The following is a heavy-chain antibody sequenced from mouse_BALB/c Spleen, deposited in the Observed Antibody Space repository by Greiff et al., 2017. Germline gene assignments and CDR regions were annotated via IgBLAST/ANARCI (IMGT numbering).Heavy chain of an antibody. Sequence: EVKVVESGGGLVQPGGSLKLSCAASGFTFSSYGMSWVRQTPDKRLELVATINSNGGSTYYPDSVKGRFTISRDNAKNTLYLQMSSLKSEDTAMYYCARDDPFAYWGQGTLVTVSA. CDR3: ARDDPFAY. CDR2: INSNGGST. CDR1: GFTFSSYG. J-gene: IGHJ3*01. V-gene: IGHV5-6-3*01.